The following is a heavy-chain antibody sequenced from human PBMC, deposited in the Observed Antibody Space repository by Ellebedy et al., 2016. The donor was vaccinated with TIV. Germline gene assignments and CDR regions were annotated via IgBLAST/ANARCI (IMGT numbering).Heavy chain of an antibody. CDR2: VRNKADGYAT. D-gene: IGHD1-14*01. CDR1: GFTFSASH. V-gene: IGHV3-73*01. CDR3: SRQTDSCHDY. Sequence: GESLKISXAASGFTFSASHMHWVRQASGKGLEWVGHVRNKADGYATAYGASVNGRFTISGDDAENTAYLQMSSLRPEDTAVYYCSRQTDSCHDYWGQGILVTVSS. J-gene: IGHJ4*02.